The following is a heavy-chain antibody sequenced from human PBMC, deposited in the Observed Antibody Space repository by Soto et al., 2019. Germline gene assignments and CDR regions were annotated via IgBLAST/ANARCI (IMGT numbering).Heavy chain of an antibody. D-gene: IGHD4-17*01. CDR2: IYYSGST. CDR3: ARRGDYGGNSWVSFDY. Sequence: PSETLSLTCTVSGGSISSYYWSWIRQPPGKGLEWIGYIYYSGSTNYNPSLKSRVTISVDTSKNQFSLKLSSVTAADTAVYYCARRGDYGGNSWVSFDYWGQGTLVTVSS. CDR1: GGSISSYY. V-gene: IGHV4-59*01. J-gene: IGHJ4*02.